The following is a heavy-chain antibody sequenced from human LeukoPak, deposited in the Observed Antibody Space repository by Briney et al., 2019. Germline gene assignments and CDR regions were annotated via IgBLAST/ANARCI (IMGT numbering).Heavy chain of an antibody. D-gene: IGHD3-3*01. CDR2: VHHTGRT. V-gene: IGHV4-4*02. Sequence: SETLSLTCVVSGGSISDSFEHYWCWVRQPPGKGFGRIAEVHHTGRTIYSPSFARRVTISPDTSTNQVSLKLTSVTAADTAVYYCARGSDYSWGGWGQGTLVTVSS. CDR3: ARGSDYSWGG. J-gene: IGHJ4*01. CDR1: GGSISDSFEHY.